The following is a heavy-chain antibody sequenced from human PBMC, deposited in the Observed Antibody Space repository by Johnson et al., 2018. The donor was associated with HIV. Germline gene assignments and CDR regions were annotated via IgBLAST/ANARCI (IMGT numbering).Heavy chain of an antibody. V-gene: IGHV3-66*01. D-gene: IGHD3-22*01. CDR3: ARDGQDRDDAFDI. J-gene: IGHJ3*02. CDR2: IYSGGST. CDR1: GFTFSDYY. Sequence: VQLVESGGGLVKPGGSLRLSCAASGFTFSDYYMSWIRQAPGKGLEWVSVIYSGGSTYYADSVKGRFTISRDNSKNTLYLQMNSLRAEDTAVYYCARDGQDRDDAFDIWGQGTMVIVSS.